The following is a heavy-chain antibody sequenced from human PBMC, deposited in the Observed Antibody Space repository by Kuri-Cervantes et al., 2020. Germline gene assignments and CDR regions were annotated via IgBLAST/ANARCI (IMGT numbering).Heavy chain of an antibody. J-gene: IGHJ4*02. CDR1: GGTFNNYA. CDR2: INPNSGGT. Sequence: ASVKVSCKASGGTFNNYAISWVRQAPGQGLEWMGWINPNSGGTNYAQKFQGWVTMTRDTSISTAYMELSRLRSDDTAVYYCARDYCGGDCYSAVGYWGQGTLVTVSS. CDR3: ARDYCGGDCYSAVGY. V-gene: IGHV1-2*04. D-gene: IGHD2-21*02.